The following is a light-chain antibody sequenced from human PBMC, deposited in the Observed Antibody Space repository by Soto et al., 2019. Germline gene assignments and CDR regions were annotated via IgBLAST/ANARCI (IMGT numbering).Light chain of an antibody. V-gene: IGLV1-44*01. CDR2: SDD. CDR1: SSNIGINT. J-gene: IGLJ1*01. Sequence: QSVLTQPPSASGTPGQRVSISCSGSSSNIGINTVNWYQQLPGTAPKLLIYSDDQRPSGVPDRFSGSKSGTSASLAISGLQSEDEADSFCAAWDDRLNALYVFGTGPKGTVL. CDR3: AAWDDRLNALYV.